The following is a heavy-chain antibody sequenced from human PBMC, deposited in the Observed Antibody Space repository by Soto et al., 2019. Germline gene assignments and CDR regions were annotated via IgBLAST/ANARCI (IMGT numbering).Heavy chain of an antibody. CDR2: IYHSGST. Sequence: PSETLSLTCAVSGGSISSGGYSWSWVRQPPGKGLEWIGEIYHSGSTNYNPSLKSRVTISVDKSKNQFSLKLSSVTAADTAVYYCARDHGYCISTSCYYYYGMDVWGQGTTVTVSS. D-gene: IGHD2-2*01. J-gene: IGHJ6*02. CDR1: GGSISSGGYS. CDR3: ARDHGYCISTSCYYYYGMDV. V-gene: IGHV4-30-2*01.